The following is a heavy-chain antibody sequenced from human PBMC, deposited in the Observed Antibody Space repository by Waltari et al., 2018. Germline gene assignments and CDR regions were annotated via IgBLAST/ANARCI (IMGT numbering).Heavy chain of an antibody. J-gene: IGHJ4*02. CDR2: IGTSGRTI. D-gene: IGHD3-10*01. CDR3: ARGTLYFNSGSYFHLLDY. CDR1: GFAFNGYE. Sequence: EVQLVEYGEPGGSLRLSCTASGFAFNGYEMNWVRQGPGKGLEWVSYIGTSGRTICDADSVRGRFTISRYNATKSLYLQMNSLRAEDTAVYYCARGTLYFNSGSYFHLLDYWGQGTLVTVSS. V-gene: IGHV3-48*03.